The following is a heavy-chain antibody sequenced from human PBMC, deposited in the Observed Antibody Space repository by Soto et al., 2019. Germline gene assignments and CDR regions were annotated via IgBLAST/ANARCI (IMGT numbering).Heavy chain of an antibody. J-gene: IGHJ4*02. CDR3: ARGRDYGDFYFDY. Sequence: QVQLVQSGAEVKKAGASVKVSCKASGYTFTNFGINWVRQAPGLGLEWVGWISPYNGNTQNVEKLQGRVTMTTDTSTRTAYMELSSLRSDDTALYYCARGRDYGDFYFDYWVQGTLGTVSS. CDR1: GYTFTNFG. CDR2: ISPYNGNT. V-gene: IGHV1-18*01. D-gene: IGHD4-17*01.